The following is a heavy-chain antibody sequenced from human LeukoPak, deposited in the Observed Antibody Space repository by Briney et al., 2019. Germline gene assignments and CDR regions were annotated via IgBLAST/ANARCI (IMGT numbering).Heavy chain of an antibody. CDR2: IRYDGSNK. CDR3: AKLIRGASVAVAGSDY. Sequence: SGGPLRLFYAASGFTFSIHGMHWVPQAPDKALEWVAFIRYDGSNKYYADSVKGRFTISRDNSKNTLYLQMNSLRAEDTAVYYCAKLIRGASVAVAGSDYWGQGTLVTVSS. V-gene: IGHV3-30*02. J-gene: IGHJ4*02. D-gene: IGHD6-19*01. CDR1: GFTFSIHG.